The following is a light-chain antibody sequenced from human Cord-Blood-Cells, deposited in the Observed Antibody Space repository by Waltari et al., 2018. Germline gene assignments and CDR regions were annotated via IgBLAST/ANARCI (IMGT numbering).Light chain of an antibody. CDR2: GKN. CDR3: NSRDSSGNHVV. CDR1: SLRSYY. Sequence: SSELTQDPAVSVALGQKVRITCQGDSLRSYYASWYQQKPGQAPVLVIYGKNNRPSGLPDRFSGSSSGNTASLTITGAQAEDEADYYCNSRDSSGNHVVFGGGTKLTVL. V-gene: IGLV3-19*01. J-gene: IGLJ2*01.